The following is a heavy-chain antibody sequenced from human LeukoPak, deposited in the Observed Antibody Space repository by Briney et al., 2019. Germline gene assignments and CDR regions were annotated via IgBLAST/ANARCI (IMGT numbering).Heavy chain of an antibody. CDR2: IYSRGST. J-gene: IGHJ4*02. V-gene: IGHV4-38-2*02. CDR1: GYSISSDHY. CDR3: ARDGFLIAVAGPFDY. Sequence: SETLSLTCAVSGYSISSDHYWGWIRQSPGKGLEWIGSIYSRGSTYHNPSLKSRVTISVDTSKNQFSLKLSSVTAADTAVYYCARDGFLIAVAGPFDYWGQGTLVTVSS. D-gene: IGHD6-19*01.